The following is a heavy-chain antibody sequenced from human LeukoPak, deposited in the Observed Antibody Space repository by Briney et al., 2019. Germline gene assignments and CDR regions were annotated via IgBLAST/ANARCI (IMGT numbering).Heavy chain of an antibody. CDR2: ISGSGGST. V-gene: IGHV3-23*01. CDR3: AKDQIVVVPAALDY. D-gene: IGHD2-2*01. Sequence: PGGSLRLSCAASGFTFSSYAMSWVRQAPGKGLKWVSAISGSGGSTYYADSVKGRFTISRDNSKYTLYLQMNSLRAEDTAVYYCAKDQIVVVPAALDYWGQGTLVTVSS. J-gene: IGHJ4*02. CDR1: GFTFSSYA.